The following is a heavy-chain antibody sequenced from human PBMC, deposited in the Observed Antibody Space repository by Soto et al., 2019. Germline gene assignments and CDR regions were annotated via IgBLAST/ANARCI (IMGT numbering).Heavy chain of an antibody. J-gene: IGHJ5*02. D-gene: IGHD3-3*01. CDR2: ILPIFGTA. V-gene: IGHV1-69*13. Sequence: SVKVSSRVPGGPFTSYAISWVRQPPEQGLEGMGGILPIFGTANYAQKFQGRVTITADESTSTAYMELSSLRSEDTAVYYCATRPHLEWLLRPRGFDPWAQGTLVTVSS. CDR1: GGPFTSYA. CDR3: ATRPHLEWLLRPRGFDP.